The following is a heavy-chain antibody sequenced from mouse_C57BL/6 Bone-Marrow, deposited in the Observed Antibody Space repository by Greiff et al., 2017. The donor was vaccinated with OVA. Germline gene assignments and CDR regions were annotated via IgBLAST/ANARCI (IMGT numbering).Heavy chain of an antibody. D-gene: IGHD2-2*01. Sequence: VEPGASVKMSCKASGYTFTDYYMNWVKQSHGKSLEWIGVINPYNGGTSYNQKFKGKATLTVDKSSSTAYMELNSLTSEDSAVYYCARERYGYDDEFAYWGQGTLVTVSA. V-gene: IGHV1-19*01. CDR1: GYTFTDYY. CDR3: ARERYGYDDEFAY. CDR2: INPYNGGT. J-gene: IGHJ3*01.